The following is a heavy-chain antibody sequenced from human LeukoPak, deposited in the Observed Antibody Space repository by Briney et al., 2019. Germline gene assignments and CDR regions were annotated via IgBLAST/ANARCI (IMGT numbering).Heavy chain of an antibody. Sequence: GGSLRLSCAASGFTFSSYAMSWVRQAPGKGLEWVSAISGSGGSTYYADSVKGRFTISRDNSKNTLYLQMNSLRAEDTAVYYCAKPDSRRRSTSCIDYWGQGTLVTVSS. CDR3: AKPDSRRRSTSCIDY. V-gene: IGHV3-23*01. J-gene: IGHJ4*02. D-gene: IGHD2-2*01. CDR1: GFTFSSYA. CDR2: ISGSGGST.